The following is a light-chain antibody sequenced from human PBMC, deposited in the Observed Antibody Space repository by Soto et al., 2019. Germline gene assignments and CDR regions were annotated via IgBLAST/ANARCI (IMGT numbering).Light chain of an antibody. V-gene: IGKV3D-20*01. CDR3: QQYGSSPYT. CDR1: QSVSSSY. J-gene: IGKJ2*01. Sequence: IVLTQSPATLSLSPGERATLSCVSIQSVSSSYLACYQQTPGLAPRLLIYDASSRATGIPDRFSGSGSGPDFTLTISRLEPEDFAVYYCQQYGSSPYTFGQGTQLEIK. CDR2: DAS.